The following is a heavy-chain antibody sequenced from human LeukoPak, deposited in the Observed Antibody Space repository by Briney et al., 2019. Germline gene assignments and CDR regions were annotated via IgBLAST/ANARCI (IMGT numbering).Heavy chain of an antibody. Sequence: PSETLSLTRTVSGVSISSSSHYWGWIRQPPGKGLEWIGSIYYSGSTYYNPSLKSRVTISVDTSKNQFSLKLSSVTAADTAVYYCARVSISHYYMDVWGKGTTVTVSS. J-gene: IGHJ6*03. CDR1: GVSISSSSHY. CDR3: ARVSISHYYMDV. D-gene: IGHD3-3*01. V-gene: IGHV4-39*07. CDR2: IYYSGST.